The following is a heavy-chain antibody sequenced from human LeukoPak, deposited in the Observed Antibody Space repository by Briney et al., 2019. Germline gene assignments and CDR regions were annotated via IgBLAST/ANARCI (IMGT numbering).Heavy chain of an antibody. D-gene: IGHD2-2*02. CDR3: ARAYCTSTSYYMDY. CDR2: TYYRSEWYN. Sequence: SQTLSLTCAISGDSVSSNSAAWNWIRQSPSRGLEWLGRTYYRSEWYNDYAVSVKSRITINPDTSKNQFSLQLNSVAPEDTAVYYCARAYCTSTSYYMDYWGQGTLVTVSS. V-gene: IGHV6-1*01. J-gene: IGHJ4*02. CDR1: GDSVSSNSAA.